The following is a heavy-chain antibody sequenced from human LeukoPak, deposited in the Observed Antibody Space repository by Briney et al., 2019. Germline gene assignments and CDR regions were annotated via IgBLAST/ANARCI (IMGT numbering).Heavy chain of an antibody. Sequence: SETLSLTCTVSGGSISSYYWSWIRQPPGKGLEWIGYIYYSGRTNYNPSLKSRVTISVDTSKNQFSLKLSSVTAADTAVYYCARDSIISSGMDVWGQGTTVTVSS. CDR3: ARDSIISSGMDV. CDR2: IYYSGRT. V-gene: IGHV4-59*01. J-gene: IGHJ6*02. D-gene: IGHD2/OR15-2a*01. CDR1: GGSISSYY.